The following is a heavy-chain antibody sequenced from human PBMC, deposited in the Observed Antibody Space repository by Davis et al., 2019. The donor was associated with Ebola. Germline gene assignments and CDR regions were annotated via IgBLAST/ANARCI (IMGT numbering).Heavy chain of an antibody. J-gene: IGHJ5*02. CDR2: IHHSRTT. D-gene: IGHD2-2*01. CDR3: VRDMRARDCSTSTCYGFDP. V-gene: IGHV4-30-4*01. CDR1: GDSISNDDYY. Sequence: MPSETLSLTCSVSGDSISNDDYYWSRMRQPPGKGWEWIGDIHHSRTTYHSPSLKSRITISLDTSKNQFSLRLRSVTASDTAVYPCVRDMRARDCSTSTCYGFDPWGQGTLVTVSS.